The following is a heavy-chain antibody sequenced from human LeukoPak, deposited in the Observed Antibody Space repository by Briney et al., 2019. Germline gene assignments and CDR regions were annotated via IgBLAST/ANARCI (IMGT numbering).Heavy chain of an antibody. CDR1: GFTFSSYW. CDR3: ARATGSSSDSSVDY. CDR2: IKQDGSEK. V-gene: IGHV3-7*01. J-gene: IGHJ4*02. D-gene: IGHD6-6*01. Sequence: GGSLRLSCAASGFTFSSYWMSWVRQAPGKGLEWVANIKQDGSEKYYVDSVKGRFTISRDNSKNTLYLQMNSLRAEDTAVYNCARATGSSSDSSVDYWGQGTLVTVSS.